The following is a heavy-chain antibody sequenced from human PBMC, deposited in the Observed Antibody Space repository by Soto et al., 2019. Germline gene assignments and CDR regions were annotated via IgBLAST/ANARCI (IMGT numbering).Heavy chain of an antibody. D-gene: IGHD2-21*01. J-gene: IGHJ4*02. CDR3: AREGVGMATMKVDY. CDR1: GFTFSSYG. Sequence: PGGSLRLSCAASGFTFSSYGMHWVRQAPGKGLEWVAVIWYDGSNKYYADSVKGRFTISRDNSKNTLYLQMNSLRAEDTAVYYCAREGVGMATMKVDYWGQGTLVTVSS. CDR2: IWYDGSNK. V-gene: IGHV3-33*01.